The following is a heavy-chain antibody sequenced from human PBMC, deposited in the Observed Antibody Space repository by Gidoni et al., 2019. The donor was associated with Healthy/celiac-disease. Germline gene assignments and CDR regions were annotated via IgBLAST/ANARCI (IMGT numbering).Heavy chain of an antibody. V-gene: IGHV4-34*01. D-gene: IGHD3-3*01. CDR2: SNHSGST. J-gene: IGHJ6*03. CDR1: GGSFSGYY. CDR3: ARVFPRITIFGVVIPMDV. Sequence: VQLKQWGAGLLKPSETLSLTCAVYGGSFSGYYWSWIRQPPGKGLEWIGESNHSGSTNYNPSLKSRVTISVDTSKNQFSLKLSSVTSADTAVYYCARVFPRITIFGVVIPMDVWGKGTTVTVSS.